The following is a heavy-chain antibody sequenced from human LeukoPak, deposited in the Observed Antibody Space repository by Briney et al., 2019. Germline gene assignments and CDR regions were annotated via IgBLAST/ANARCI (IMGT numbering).Heavy chain of an antibody. D-gene: IGHD5-18*01. CDR1: GFTFSSYS. V-gene: IGHV3-21*01. Sequence: GGSLRLSCAASGFTFSSYSMNWVRQAPGKGLEWVSSISSSSSYIYYADSVKGRFTISRDNAKNSLYLQMNSLRAEDTAVYYCARHLSGVTGYTYGRGIDYWGQGTLVTVSS. CDR3: ARHLSGVTGYTYGRGIDY. J-gene: IGHJ4*02. CDR2: ISSSSSYI.